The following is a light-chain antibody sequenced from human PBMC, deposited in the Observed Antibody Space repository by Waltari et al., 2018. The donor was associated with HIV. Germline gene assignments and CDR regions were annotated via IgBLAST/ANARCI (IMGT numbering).Light chain of an antibody. J-gene: IGLJ2*01. CDR3: GTWDSSLSAGV. Sequence: QSVLTQPPSVSAAPGQKVTISCSGSKPNLGNNYVSWYQQPPGTAPKLLIYDNNKRPSGIPDRFSGSKSGTSATLGITGLQTGDEADYYCGTWDSSLSAGVFGGGTKLTVL. CDR1: KPNLGNNY. CDR2: DNN. V-gene: IGLV1-51*01.